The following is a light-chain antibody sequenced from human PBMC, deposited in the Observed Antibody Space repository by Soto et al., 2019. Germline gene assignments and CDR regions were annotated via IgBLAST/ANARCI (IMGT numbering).Light chain of an antibody. J-gene: IGLJ2*01. V-gene: IGLV4-69*01. CDR1: SGHSNYV. CDR2: LNSDGSH. CDR3: QTWDTGIRV. Sequence: QAVVTQSPSASDSLGASVKLTCTLSSGHSNYVIAWHQQQPEKGPRYLMKLNSDGSHSKGDGIPDRFSGSSSGAERYLTISSLQSEDEADYYCQTWDTGIRVFGGGTTLTVL.